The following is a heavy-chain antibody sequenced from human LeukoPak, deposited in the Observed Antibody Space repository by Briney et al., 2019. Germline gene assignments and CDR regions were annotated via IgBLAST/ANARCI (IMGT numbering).Heavy chain of an antibody. CDR1: GGSFSGYY. V-gene: IGHV4-34*01. CDR3: ARGRGIQLWLRAANFDY. Sequence: PSETLSLTCAVYGGSFSGYYWSWIRQPPGKGLEWIGEINHSGSTNYNPSLKSRVTISVDTSKNQFSLKLSSVTAADTAVYYCARGRGIQLWLRAANFDYWGQGTLVTVSS. D-gene: IGHD5-18*01. CDR2: INHSGST. J-gene: IGHJ4*02.